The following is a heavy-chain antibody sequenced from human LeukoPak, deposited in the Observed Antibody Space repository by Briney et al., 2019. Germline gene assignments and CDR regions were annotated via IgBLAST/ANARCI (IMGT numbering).Heavy chain of an antibody. CDR2: MNPNSGNT. CDR3: ARGGITMVRGAPKQFDP. D-gene: IGHD3-10*01. CDR1: GYTFTSYD. Sequence: GASVKVSCKASGYTFTSYDINWVRQATGQGLEWMGWMNPNSGNTGYAQKLQGRVTMTRNTSISTAYMELSSLRSEDTAVYYCARGGITMVRGAPKQFDPWGQGTLVTVSS. J-gene: IGHJ5*02. V-gene: IGHV1-8*01.